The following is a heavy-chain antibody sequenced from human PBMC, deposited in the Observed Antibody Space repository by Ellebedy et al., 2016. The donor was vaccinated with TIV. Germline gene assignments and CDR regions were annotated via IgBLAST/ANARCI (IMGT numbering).Heavy chain of an antibody. CDR1: GGSFNGSF. J-gene: IGHJ6*02. Sequence: MPSETLSLTCAVSGGSFNGSFWTWIRQRPGQGLELIGEINQSGSTDYNPSLKSRVTVSIDASKSHFSVNLNSVTDADTAVDYCARVKRGSSGITFDYGMDVWGQGTTVTVS. CDR2: INQSGST. CDR3: ARVKRGSSGITFDYGMDV. V-gene: IGHV4-34*01. D-gene: IGHD3-10*01.